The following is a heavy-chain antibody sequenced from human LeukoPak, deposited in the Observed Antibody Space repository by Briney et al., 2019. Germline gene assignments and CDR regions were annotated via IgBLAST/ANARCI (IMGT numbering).Heavy chain of an antibody. D-gene: IGHD6-13*01. V-gene: IGHV4-34*01. Sequence: PSETLSLTCAVYGGSFGGYYWSWIRQPPGKGLEWIGEINHSGSTNYNPSLKSRVTISVDTSKNQFSLKLSSVTAADTAVYYCARYGSSWKRYFDYWGQGTLVTVSS. CDR3: ARYGSSWKRYFDY. CDR2: INHSGST. CDR1: GGSFGGYY. J-gene: IGHJ4*02.